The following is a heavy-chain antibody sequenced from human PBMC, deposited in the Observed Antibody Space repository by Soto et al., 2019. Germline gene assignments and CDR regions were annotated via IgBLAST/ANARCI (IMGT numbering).Heavy chain of an antibody. J-gene: IGHJ4*02. V-gene: IGHV3-9*01. CDR3: AKASGAIVRGVFDY. CDR1: VFTFDDYA. CDR2: ICWNSGCI. D-gene: IGHD3-10*01. Sequence: VQLVESGGGLVQPGRSLRLSCAASVFTFDDYAMHWVRQAPGKGLEWVSGICWNSGCIGYADSVKGRFTISRDNAKKSLYLQMNSLRAEDTALYYCAKASGAIVRGVFDYWGQGTLVTVSS.